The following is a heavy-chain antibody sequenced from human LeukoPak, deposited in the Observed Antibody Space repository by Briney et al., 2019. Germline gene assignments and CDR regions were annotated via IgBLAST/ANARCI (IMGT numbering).Heavy chain of an antibody. CDR1: GYTFTGYY. CDR2: INPNSGGT. J-gene: IGHJ5*02. V-gene: IGHV1-2*02. Sequence: ASVKVSCKASGYTFTGYYMHWVRQAPGQGLEWMGWINPNSGGTNYAQKFQGKVTMTRDTSIRTAYMELSRLRSDDTAVYYCARGGYSSGWRLEFDPWGQGTLVTVSS. CDR3: ARGGYSSGWRLEFDP. D-gene: IGHD6-19*01.